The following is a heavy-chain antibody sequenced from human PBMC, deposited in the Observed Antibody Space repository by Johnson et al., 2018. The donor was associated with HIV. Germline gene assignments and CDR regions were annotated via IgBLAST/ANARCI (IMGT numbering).Heavy chain of an antibody. CDR1: GFPFDDYA. CDR3: AREYYYDSSGTPVFDI. J-gene: IGHJ3*02. D-gene: IGHD3-22*01. Sequence: VQLVESGGGVVRPGGSLRLSCAASGFPFDDYAMSWVRQAPGKGLELVSAISGSGCRTYYADSVQGRFPISRDNAKNSLYLQMNSLRAEDTAVYYCAREYYYDSSGTPVFDIWGQGTMVTVSS. CDR2: ISGSGCRT. V-gene: IGHV3-20*04.